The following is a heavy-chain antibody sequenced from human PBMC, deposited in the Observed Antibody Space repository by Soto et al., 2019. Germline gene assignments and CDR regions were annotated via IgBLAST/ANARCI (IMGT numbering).Heavy chain of an antibody. CDR1: GYTFTSYA. D-gene: IGHD5-12*01. CDR3: AKRGSFNVIVASSCLES. Sequence: ASVKVSCKASGYTFTSYAMHWVRQAPGQRLEWMGWINAGNGNTKYSQKFQGRVTITRDTSASTAYMELNSLRAEDTAIYHCAKRGSFNVIVASSCLESWGQGTPVTVSS. J-gene: IGHJ4*02. V-gene: IGHV1-3*01. CDR2: INAGNGNT.